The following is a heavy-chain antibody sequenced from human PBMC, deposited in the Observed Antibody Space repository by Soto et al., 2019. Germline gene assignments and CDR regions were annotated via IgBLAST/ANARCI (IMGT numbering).Heavy chain of an antibody. Sequence: ASVKVSCKTSGYTFTSYDINWVRQAPGQGLEWMGWMNPNSGNIGYAQKFQGRVTMTRDTSINTAYLELRNLRSEDTALYYCVRGKFWFDTWGQGTLVTVSS. CDR1: GYTFTSYD. V-gene: IGHV1-8*01. CDR3: VRGKFWFDT. CDR2: MNPNSGNI. J-gene: IGHJ5*02.